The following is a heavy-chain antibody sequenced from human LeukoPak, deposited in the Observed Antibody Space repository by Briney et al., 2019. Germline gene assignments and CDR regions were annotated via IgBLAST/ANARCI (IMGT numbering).Heavy chain of an antibody. V-gene: IGHV3-11*04. Sequence: GGSLRLSCAASGFPPPPPPPPPPPPAPAQPPARLPYIDSSGSLIYYADSVKGRFTVSRDNAQNSLYLQMNSLRAEDTALYYCARERASCGGDCLDYWGQGTLVTVSS. CDR2: IDSSGSLI. CDR3: ARERASCGGDCLDY. J-gene: IGHJ4*02. CDR1: GFPPPPPP. D-gene: IGHD2-21*02.